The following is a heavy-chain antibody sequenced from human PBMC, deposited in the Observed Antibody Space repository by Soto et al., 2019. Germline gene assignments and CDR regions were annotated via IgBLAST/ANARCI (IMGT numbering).Heavy chain of an antibody. Sequence: QVQLVESGGGVVQPGRSPRLSCAASGFTFSSYGMHWVRQAPGKGLEWVAVISYDGSNKYYADSVKGRFTISRDNSKNTLYLQMNSLRAEDTAVYYCAKDRTTMVRGVMGYYYYYGMDVWGQGTTVTVSS. D-gene: IGHD3-10*01. J-gene: IGHJ6*02. CDR2: ISYDGSNK. V-gene: IGHV3-30*18. CDR3: AKDRTTMVRGVMGYYYYYGMDV. CDR1: GFTFSSYG.